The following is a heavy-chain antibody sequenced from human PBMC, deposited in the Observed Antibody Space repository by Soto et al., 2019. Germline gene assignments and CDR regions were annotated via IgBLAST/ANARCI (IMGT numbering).Heavy chain of an antibody. V-gene: IGHV5-51*01. D-gene: IGHD6-13*01. Sequence: GESLKISCKGSGYSFTSYWIGWVRQMPGKGLEWMGIIYPGDSDTRYSPSFPGQVTISADKSIRTAYLQWSSLKASDTAVYYCARTAAAGKYYYGMDVWGQGTTVTVSS. J-gene: IGHJ6*02. CDR1: GYSFTSYW. CDR3: ARTAAAGKYYYGMDV. CDR2: IYPGDSDT.